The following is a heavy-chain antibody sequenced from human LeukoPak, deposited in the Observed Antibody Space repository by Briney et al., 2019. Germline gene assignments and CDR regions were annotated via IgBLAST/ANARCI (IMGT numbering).Heavy chain of an antibody. D-gene: IGHD2-21*02. Sequence: HPGGSLRLSCAASGFTYSSHSMTWVRQAPGKGLEWVSVIGGGGRTFYADSVKGRFTISRDNSKDTLFLQMHSLRPGDTAVYYCVREDTPATANYWGQGTLVTISS. CDR1: GFTYSSHS. V-gene: IGHV3-23*01. CDR3: VREDTPATANY. J-gene: IGHJ4*02. CDR2: IGGGGRT.